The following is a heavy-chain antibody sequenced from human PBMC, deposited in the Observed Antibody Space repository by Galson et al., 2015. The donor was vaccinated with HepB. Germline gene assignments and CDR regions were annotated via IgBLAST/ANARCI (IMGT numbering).Heavy chain of an antibody. V-gene: IGHV1-2*02. J-gene: IGHJ4*02. CDR1: GYTFTGYY. CDR2: INPNSGGT. CDR3: ASARSPIHTISHY. D-gene: IGHD3-3*01. Sequence: SVKASCKASGYTFTGYYMHWVRQAPGQGLKWMGWINPNSGGTNYAQKFQGRVTMTRDTSISTAYMELSRLRSDDTAVYYCASARSPIHTISHYWGQGTLVTVSS.